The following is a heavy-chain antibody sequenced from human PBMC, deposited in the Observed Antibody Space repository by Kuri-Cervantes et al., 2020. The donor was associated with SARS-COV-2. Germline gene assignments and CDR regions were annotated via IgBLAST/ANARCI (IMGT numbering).Heavy chain of an antibody. CDR3: YCAPKEGFDS. J-gene: IGHJ4*02. CDR1: GYTFTSYD. V-gene: IGHV1-8*02. D-gene: IGHD2-21*01. Sequence: ASVKVSCKASGYTFTSYDISWVRQATGQGLEWMGMVKTNSGNTLYAQMFQGRVTMTRDTSTSTAYMELSSLTSEDTAIYFCYCAPKEGFDSWGQGTLVTVSS. CDR2: VKTNSGNT.